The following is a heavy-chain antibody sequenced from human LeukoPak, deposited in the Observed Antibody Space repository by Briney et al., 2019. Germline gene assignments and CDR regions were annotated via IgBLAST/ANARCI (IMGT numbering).Heavy chain of an antibody. D-gene: IGHD1-14*01. CDR2: IIPIFGTA. CDR1: GGTFSSYA. V-gene: IGHV1-69*13. CDR3: AKAFGSRKAFDI. J-gene: IGHJ3*02. Sequence: SVKVSCKASGGTFSSYAISWVRQAPGQGLEWMGGIIPIFGTANYAQKFQGRVTITADESTSTAYMELSSLRSEDTAVYYCAKAFGSRKAFDIWGQGTMVTVSS.